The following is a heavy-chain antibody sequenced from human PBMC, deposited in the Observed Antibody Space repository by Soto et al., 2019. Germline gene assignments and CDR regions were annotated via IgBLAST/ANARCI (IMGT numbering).Heavy chain of an antibody. Sequence: GGSLRVSCAASRFSLGTYAMTWVRQPPGKGLEWVSSMNGAGTSTSHADSVKGRFTTSRDSSKNTLYLEMNSLRGEDTAIYYCARGGADHYNYGLDVWGQGTTVTVSS. CDR2: MNGAGTST. D-gene: IGHD3-10*01. CDR3: ARGGADHYNYGLDV. CDR1: RFSLGTYA. J-gene: IGHJ6*02. V-gene: IGHV3-23*01.